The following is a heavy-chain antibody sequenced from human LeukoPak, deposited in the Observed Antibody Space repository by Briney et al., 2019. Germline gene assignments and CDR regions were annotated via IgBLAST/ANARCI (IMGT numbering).Heavy chain of an antibody. V-gene: IGHV4-59*01. CDR3: ARVGRGDHTWGSYWFDY. J-gene: IGHJ4*02. D-gene: IGHD1-26*01. CDR2: ISYSGNT. Sequence: PSETLSLTCTVSGDFISSYYWSWIRQPPGKGLEWIGYISYSGNTNHNPSLKNRVTISIDTSNNHFSLRLTSVAAADTAVYYCARVGRGDHTWGSYWFDYWGRGTLVTVSS. CDR1: GDFISSYY.